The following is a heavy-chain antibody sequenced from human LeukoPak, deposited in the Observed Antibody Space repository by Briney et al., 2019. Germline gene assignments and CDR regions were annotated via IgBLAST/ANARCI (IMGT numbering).Heavy chain of an antibody. D-gene: IGHD6-19*01. CDR2: ISYDGSNE. CDR3: AKRAVDGLKPLFDN. J-gene: IGHJ4*02. CDR1: GFTFSTYV. Sequence: GGSLRLSCAASGFTFSTYVMHWVRQAPGKGLEWVAAISYDGSNEYYADSVKGRFTISRDNFKNTLYLQMNSLRPEDTVLYYCAKRAVDGLKPLFDNWGQGTLVTVSS. V-gene: IGHV3-30*18.